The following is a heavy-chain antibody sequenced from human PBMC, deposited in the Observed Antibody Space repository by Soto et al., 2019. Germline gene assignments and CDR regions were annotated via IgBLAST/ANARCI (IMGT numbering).Heavy chain of an antibody. CDR2: IYHGGTT. J-gene: IGHJ4*02. CDR1: SYPIRSCHW. CDR3: AKSVCTSPISCSVGGIFDS. V-gene: IGHV4-4*02. D-gene: IGHD2-2*01. Sequence: QVQLQESGPGVVKPSGTLSLTCSVSSYPIRSCHWWGWVRQPPGKGLEWIGEIYHGGTTNYNPSLMSRVTITVGKSMNQLSLHLTYVTAADTSVYYCAKSVCTSPISCSVGGIFDSRGESTLATASA.